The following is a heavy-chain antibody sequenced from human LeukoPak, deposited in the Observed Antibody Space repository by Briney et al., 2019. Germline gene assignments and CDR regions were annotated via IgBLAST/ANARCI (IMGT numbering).Heavy chain of an antibody. CDR1: GGTFSSYA. D-gene: IGHD2-15*01. V-gene: IGHV1-69*13. Sequence: SVKVSCKASGGTFSSYAISWVRQAPGQGLEWMGGIIPIFGTANYAQKFQGRVTITADESTSTAYMELSSLRSEDTAVYYCAAEGQWSLVHYFDSWGQGTLVTVSS. CDR3: AAEGQWSLVHYFDS. J-gene: IGHJ4*02. CDR2: IIPIFGTA.